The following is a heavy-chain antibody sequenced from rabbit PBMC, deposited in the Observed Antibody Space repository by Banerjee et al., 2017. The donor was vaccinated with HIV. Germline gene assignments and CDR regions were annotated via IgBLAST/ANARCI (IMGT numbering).Heavy chain of an antibody. J-gene: IGHJ3*01. CDR1: GFSFSSSYW. Sequence: ELVESGGGLVQPGGSLKLSCTASGFSFSSSYWICWVRQAPGKGLEWIACIYTGSSGSTDYASWAKGRFTISKTSTTVTLQVTSLTAADTATYFCARAATYVSNGYGFWGQGTLVTVS. V-gene: IGHV1S45*01. CDR2: IYTGSSGST. D-gene: IGHD6-1*01. CDR3: ARAATYVSNGYGF.